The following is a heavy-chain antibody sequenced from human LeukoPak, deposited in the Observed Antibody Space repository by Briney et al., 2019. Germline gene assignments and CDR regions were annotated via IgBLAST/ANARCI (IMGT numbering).Heavy chain of an antibody. CDR3: ARGYYYYSSGHYKKAFPFDY. D-gene: IGHD3-22*01. CDR1: GGSISSYY. CDR2: IYYSGST. Sequence: PSETLSLTCTVSGGSISSYYWSWIRQPPGKGLEWIGYIYYSGSTNYNPSLKSRVTISVDTSKNQFSLKLSSVTAADTAVYYCARGYYYYSSGHYKKAFPFDYWGQGTLVTVSS. J-gene: IGHJ4*02. V-gene: IGHV4-59*01.